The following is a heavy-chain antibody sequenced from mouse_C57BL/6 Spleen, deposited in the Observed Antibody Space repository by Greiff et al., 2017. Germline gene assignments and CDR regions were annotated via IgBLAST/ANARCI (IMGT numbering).Heavy chain of an antibody. CDR3: ANYYYGSSPFDY. CDR1: GYAFSSSW. J-gene: IGHJ2*01. D-gene: IGHD1-1*01. CDR2: IYPGDGDT. V-gene: IGHV1-82*01. Sequence: QVQLKQSGPELVKPGASVKISCKASGYAFSSSWMNWVKQRPGKGLEWIGRIYPGDGDTNYNGKFKGKATLTADKSSSTAYMQLSSLTSEDSAVYFCANYYYGSSPFDYGGQGTTLTVSS.